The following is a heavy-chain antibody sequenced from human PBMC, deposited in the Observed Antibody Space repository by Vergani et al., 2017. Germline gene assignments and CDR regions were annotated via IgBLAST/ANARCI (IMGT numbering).Heavy chain of an antibody. CDR2: IYYSGST. D-gene: IGHD6-13*01. CDR1: GGSISSYY. V-gene: IGHV4-59*01. CDR3: ARELVAAAGTNNRLYYYYYGMDV. J-gene: IGHJ6*02. Sequence: QVQLQESGPGLVKPSQTLSLTCTVSGGSISSYYWSWIRQPPGKGLEWIGYIYYSGSTNYNPSLKSRVTISVDTSKNQFSLKLSSVTAADTAVYYCARELVAAAGTNNRLYYYYYGMDVWGQGTTVTVSS.